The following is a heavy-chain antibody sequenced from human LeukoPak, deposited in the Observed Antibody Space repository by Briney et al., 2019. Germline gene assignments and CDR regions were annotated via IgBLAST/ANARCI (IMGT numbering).Heavy chain of an antibody. J-gene: IGHJ4*02. CDR2: TYYRSTWYN. V-gene: IGHV6-1*01. CDR1: GDSVSSNTTA. CDR3: AKGYSISY. D-gene: IGHD6-13*01. Sequence: SQTLSLTCAISGDSVSSNTTAWNWIRQSPSRGLEWLGRTYYRSTWYNEYAVSVKSRITINADTSKNQFSLQLNSVTPEDTAVYYCAKGYSISYWGQGTLVTVSS.